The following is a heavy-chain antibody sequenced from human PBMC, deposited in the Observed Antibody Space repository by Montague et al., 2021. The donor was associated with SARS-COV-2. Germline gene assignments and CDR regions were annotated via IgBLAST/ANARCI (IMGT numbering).Heavy chain of an antibody. D-gene: IGHD1-1*01. J-gene: IGHJ1*01. Sequence: SETLSLTCTVSGDSMTDSYWSWIRQPPGKGLEYIGYIYFSGSTNYNPSLKSRLTISVDTSKNQFSLKLSSVTAADTAVYFCTRLSLGWNTDWGQETLVTVSS. CDR1: GDSMTDSY. CDR2: IYFSGST. CDR3: TRLSLGWNTD. V-gene: IGHV4-59*08.